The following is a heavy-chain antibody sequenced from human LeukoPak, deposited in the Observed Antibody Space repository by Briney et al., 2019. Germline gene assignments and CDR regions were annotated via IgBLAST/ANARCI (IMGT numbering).Heavy chain of an antibody. Sequence: SETLSLTCTVSGGSISSSSYYGGWIRQPPGKGLEWIGSIYYSGSTNYNPSLKSRVTMSVDTSKNQFSLKLTSVTAADTAVYYCARYDFNKYFDYWGQGILVTVSS. J-gene: IGHJ4*02. CDR3: ARYDFNKYFDY. V-gene: IGHV4-39*07. CDR2: IYYSGST. D-gene: IGHD3-3*01. CDR1: GGSISSSSYY.